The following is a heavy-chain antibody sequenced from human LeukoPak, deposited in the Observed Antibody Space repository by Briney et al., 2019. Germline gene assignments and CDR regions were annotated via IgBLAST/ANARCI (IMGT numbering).Heavy chain of an antibody. J-gene: IGHJ4*02. D-gene: IGHD6-6*01. CDR2: INHSGST. V-gene: IGHV4-34*01. Sequence: SETLSLTCAVYGGSFSGYYWSWIRQPPGKGLEWIGEINHSGSTNYNPSLKSRVTISVDTSKNQFSLKLSSVTAADTAVYYCARVGAARQLAGGFDYWGQGTLVTVSS. CDR3: ARVGAARQLAGGFDY. CDR1: GGSFSGYY.